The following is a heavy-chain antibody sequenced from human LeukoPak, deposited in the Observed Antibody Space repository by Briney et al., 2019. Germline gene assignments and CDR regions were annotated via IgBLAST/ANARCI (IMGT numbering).Heavy chain of an antibody. CDR3: AKDIEGYYYDSSGYTHTHDAFDI. CDR2: ISGDGSNK. D-gene: IGHD3-22*01. CDR1: GFTFSNYG. V-gene: IGHV3-30*18. J-gene: IGHJ3*02. Sequence: PGGSLRLSCAASGFTFSNYGMHWVRQAPGKGLEWVAVISGDGSNKYYADSVKGRFTTSRDNSKNTLYLQMNSLRAEDTAVYYCAKDIEGYYYDSSGYTHTHDAFDIWGQGTLVTVSS.